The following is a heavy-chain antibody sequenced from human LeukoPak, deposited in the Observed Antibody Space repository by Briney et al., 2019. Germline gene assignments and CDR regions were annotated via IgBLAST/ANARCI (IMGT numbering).Heavy chain of an antibody. CDR3: ARGTVVVVAATAAKNYYYYMDV. Sequence: PGGSLRLSCAASGFTFSTYTMNWVRQAPGKGLEWVSYISSSGSTIYYADSVKGRFTISRDNAKNSLYLQMNSLRAEDTAVYYCARGTVVVVAATAAKNYYYYMDVWGKGTTVTVSS. V-gene: IGHV3-48*01. J-gene: IGHJ6*03. CDR1: GFTFSTYT. CDR2: ISSSGSTI. D-gene: IGHD2-15*01.